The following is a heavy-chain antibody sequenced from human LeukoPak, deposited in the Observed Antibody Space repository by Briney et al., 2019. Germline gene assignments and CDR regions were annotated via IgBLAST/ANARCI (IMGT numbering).Heavy chain of an antibody. CDR2: IYTSGST. CDR1: GGSISSGSYY. CDR3: ARARYYDSSGYYSNDAFDI. J-gene: IGHJ3*02. Sequence: SETLSLTCTVSGGSISSGSYYWSWIRQPAGKGLEWIGRIYTSGSTNYNPSLKSRVTISVDTSKNQFSLKLSSVTAADMAVYYCARARYYDSSGYYSNDAFDIWGQGTMVTVSS. V-gene: IGHV4-61*02. D-gene: IGHD3-22*01.